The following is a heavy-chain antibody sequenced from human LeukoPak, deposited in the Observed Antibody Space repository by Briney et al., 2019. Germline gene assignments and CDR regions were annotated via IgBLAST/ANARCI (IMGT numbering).Heavy chain of an antibody. V-gene: IGHV1-69*13. J-gene: IGHJ4*02. D-gene: IGHD6-13*01. CDR2: IIPIFGTA. CDR1: GGTFSSYA. CDR3: ARERPPGDSSNWFLEGYFDI. Sequence: ASVKVSCKASGGTFSSYAISWVRQAPGQGLEWMGGIIPIFGTANYAQKFQGRVTITADESTSTAYMELSSLRSDDTAVYYCARERPPGDSSNWFLEGYFDIWGQGTLVTVSS.